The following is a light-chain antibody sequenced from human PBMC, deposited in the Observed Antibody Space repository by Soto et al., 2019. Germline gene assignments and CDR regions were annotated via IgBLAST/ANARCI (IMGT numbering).Light chain of an antibody. CDR3: QSYDSNLSLV. Sequence: QPVLTQPPSVSGAPGQRVTISCTGSSSNIGAGYDVHWYQQLPGAAPKLLIFGNNNRPSGVPDRFSGSRSGTSASLAITGLQAEDEADYYCQSYDSNLSLVFGGGTKLTVL. J-gene: IGLJ3*02. V-gene: IGLV1-40*01. CDR1: SSNIGAGYD. CDR2: GNN.